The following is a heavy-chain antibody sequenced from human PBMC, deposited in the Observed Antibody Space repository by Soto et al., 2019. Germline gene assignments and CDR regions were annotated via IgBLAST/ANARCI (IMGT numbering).Heavy chain of an antibody. V-gene: IGHV1-69*06. CDR3: ARLYCGGDCSNA. CDR1: GGTXSSYA. J-gene: IGHJ5*02. D-gene: IGHD2-21*02. Sequence: GXSXKVSCKASGGTXSSYAISLVRQAPGQGLEWMGGIIPIFGTANYAQKFQGRVTITADKSTSTAYMEMSSLRSEDKAVYYCARLYCGGDCSNAWGQGTLGTVS. CDR2: IIPIFGTA.